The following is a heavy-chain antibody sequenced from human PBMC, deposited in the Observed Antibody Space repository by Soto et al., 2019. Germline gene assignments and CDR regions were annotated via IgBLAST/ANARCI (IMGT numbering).Heavy chain of an antibody. D-gene: IGHD6-6*01. CDR1: GFTFSGYA. V-gene: IGHV3-23*01. CDR3: AKDADEYSSIPPLGDV. J-gene: IGHJ6*04. Sequence: EVQLLESGGGLVQPGGSLRLSCAASGFTFSGYAMSWVRQAPGKGLEWVSAISGSGGSTYYADSVKGRFTISRDNSKNTLYLQMNSLRAEDTAVYYCAKDADEYSSIPPLGDVWGKGTTVTVSS. CDR2: ISGSGGST.